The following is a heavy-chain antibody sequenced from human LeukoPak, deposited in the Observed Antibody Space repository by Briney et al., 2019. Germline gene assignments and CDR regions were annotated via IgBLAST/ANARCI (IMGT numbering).Heavy chain of an antibody. D-gene: IGHD2-2*01. CDR3: ASRVVPAAIGAFDI. CDR2: IYYSGST. V-gene: IGHV4-30-4*08. J-gene: IGHJ3*02. Sequence: SQTLSLTCTVSGGSISSGDYYWSWIRQPPGKGLEWIGYIYYSGSTYYNPSLKSRVTISVDTSKNQFSLKLSSVTAADTAVDYCASRVVPAAIGAFDIWGKGTMVTVSS. CDR1: GGSISSGDYY.